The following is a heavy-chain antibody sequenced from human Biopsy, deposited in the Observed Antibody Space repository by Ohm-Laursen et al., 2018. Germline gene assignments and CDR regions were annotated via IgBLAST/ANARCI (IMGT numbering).Heavy chain of an antibody. Sequence: ASVKVSCKVPGGTFSNYGVNWVRQAPGQGLEWLGGNIPILGTGNYAQKFQDRVTVAADTSTSTAYMELSRLRSDDTAVYYCARGGLNYWYFDLWGRGTLVTVSS. D-gene: IGHD1-26*01. CDR3: ARGGLNYWYFDL. CDR2: NIPILGTG. CDR1: GGTFSNYG. V-gene: IGHV1-69*06. J-gene: IGHJ2*01.